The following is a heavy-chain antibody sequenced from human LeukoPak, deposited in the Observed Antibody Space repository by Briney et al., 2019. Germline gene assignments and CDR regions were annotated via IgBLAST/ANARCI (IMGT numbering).Heavy chain of an antibody. Sequence: GGSLRLSCAASGFTFSSYWMHWVRQAPGKGLVWVSPINPDGTVTTYADSVKGRFAISRDNAKNTLYLQMNSLRVEDTAVYYCVRDSPSGFFDLWGRGTLVTVSS. D-gene: IGHD6-19*01. CDR2: INPDGTVT. CDR3: VRDSPSGFFDL. CDR1: GFTFSSYW. V-gene: IGHV3-74*01. J-gene: IGHJ2*01.